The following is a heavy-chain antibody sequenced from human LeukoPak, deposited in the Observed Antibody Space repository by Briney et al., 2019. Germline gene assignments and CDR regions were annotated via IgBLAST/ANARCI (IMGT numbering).Heavy chain of an antibody. CDR3: ARGPDIVATIFYFLIFDY. Sequence: SETLSLTCAVYGGSFSGYYWSWIRQPPGKGLEWIGEINHSGSTNYNPSLKSRVTISVDTSKNQFSLKLSSVTAADTAVYYCARGPDIVATIFYFLIFDYWGQGTLVTVSS. CDR1: GGSFSGYY. CDR2: INHSGST. D-gene: IGHD5-12*01. J-gene: IGHJ4*02. V-gene: IGHV4-34*01.